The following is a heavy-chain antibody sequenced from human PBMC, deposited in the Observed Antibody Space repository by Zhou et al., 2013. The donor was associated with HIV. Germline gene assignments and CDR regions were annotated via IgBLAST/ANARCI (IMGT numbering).Heavy chain of an antibody. D-gene: IGHD5-12*01. CDR2: IIPGTGGT. CDR3: VGYSRGYNWFRN. CDR1: GYTFSSYY. V-gene: IGHV1-2*02. Sequence: QVQLVQSGSEVKKSGASVKVSCKTSGYTFSSYYMHWVRQAPGQGLEWMGWIIPGTGGTKYARNFQGRMTMTADTSTNTAYMDLIRLTSDDTAVYFCVGYSRGYNWFRNWGQGTLVTVSS. J-gene: IGHJ4*02.